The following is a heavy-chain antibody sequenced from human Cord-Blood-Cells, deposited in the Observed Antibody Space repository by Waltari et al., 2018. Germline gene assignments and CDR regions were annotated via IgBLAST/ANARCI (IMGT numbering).Heavy chain of an antibody. CDR3: AKGIRYSSYYFDY. D-gene: IGHD6-6*01. CDR2: ISGRGGST. CDR1: GFTFSSYA. J-gene: IGHJ4*02. V-gene: IGHV3-23*01. Sequence: EVQLLESGGGLVQPGGSLRLSCAASGFTFSSYAMSWVRQAPGKGLEWVSAISGRGGSTYYADSVKGRFTISRDNSKNTLYLQMNSLRAEDTAVYYCAKGIRYSSYYFDYWGQGTLVTVSS.